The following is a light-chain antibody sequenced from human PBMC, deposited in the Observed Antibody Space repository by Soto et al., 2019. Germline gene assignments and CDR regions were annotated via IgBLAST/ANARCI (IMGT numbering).Light chain of an antibody. CDR3: AAWDDSLNAFYV. CDR1: RSNIGSNT. J-gene: IGLJ1*01. CDR2: DNH. Sequence: QSALTQPLSVSGTPGQRVTISCSGSRSNIGSNTVNWYQDLPGTAPKLLVYDNHHRPSGVPDRFSGSKSGTSASLAISGLQSEDEAEYYCAAWDDSLNAFYVFGTGTKV. V-gene: IGLV1-44*01.